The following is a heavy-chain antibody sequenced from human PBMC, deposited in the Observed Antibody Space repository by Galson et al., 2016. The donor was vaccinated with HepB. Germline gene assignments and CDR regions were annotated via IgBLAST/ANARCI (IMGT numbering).Heavy chain of an antibody. D-gene: IGHD2-15*01. Sequence: SVKVSCKVSGGTFSHYAISWVRLAPGQGLEWMGGIIPIFGSANYASKFQGRVTITADGSTNTAFMEMRSLRLEDTALYYCRTPRVVAGYDYWGQGTLVTVSS. CDR1: GGTFSHYA. CDR2: IIPIFGSA. V-gene: IGHV1-69*13. CDR3: RTPRVVAGYDY. J-gene: IGHJ4*02.